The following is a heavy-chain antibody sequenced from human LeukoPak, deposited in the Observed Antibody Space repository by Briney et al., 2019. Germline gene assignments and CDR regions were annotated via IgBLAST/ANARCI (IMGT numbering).Heavy chain of an antibody. D-gene: IGHD1-26*01. CDR2: ISGSGGST. J-gene: IGHJ6*02. V-gene: IGHV3-23*01. CDR3: FLPIVGATGNYYYYGMDV. CDR1: GSTFSSYA. Sequence: PGGSLRLSCAASGSTFSSYAMSWVRQAPGKGLEWVSAISGSGGSTYYADSVKGRFTISRDNSKNTLYLQMNSLRAEDTAVYYCFLPIVGATGNYYYYGMDVWGQGTTVTVSS.